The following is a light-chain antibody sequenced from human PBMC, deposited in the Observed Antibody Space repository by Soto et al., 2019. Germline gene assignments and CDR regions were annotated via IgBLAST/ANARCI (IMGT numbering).Light chain of an antibody. CDR3: QSTDSSGTYV. J-gene: IGLJ1*01. CDR1: ALPKKD. CDR2: KDD. V-gene: IGLV3-25*03. Sequence: SYELTQPPSVSVSPGQTARITCSGGALPKKDASWYQQKPGQAPVLVIYKDDERPSGIPERFSGSSSGTTVTLTISGVQAEDEADYYCQSTDSSGTYVFGTGTKVTVL.